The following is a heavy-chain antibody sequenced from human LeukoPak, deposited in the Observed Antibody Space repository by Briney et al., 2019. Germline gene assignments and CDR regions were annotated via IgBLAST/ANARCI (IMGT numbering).Heavy chain of an antibody. CDR1: GGTFSNSA. Sequence: ASVKVSCKASGGTFSNSAISWVRQAPGQGLEWMGWINTNTGNPTYAQGFTGRFVFSLDTSVSTAYLQISSLKAEDTAVYYCARALRGVVARYYMDVWGKGTTVTVSS. D-gene: IGHD2-15*01. CDR2: INTNTGNP. V-gene: IGHV7-4-1*02. J-gene: IGHJ6*03. CDR3: ARALRGVVARYYMDV.